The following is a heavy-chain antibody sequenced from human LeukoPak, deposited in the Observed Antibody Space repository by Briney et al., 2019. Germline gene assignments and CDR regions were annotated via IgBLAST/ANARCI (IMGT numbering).Heavy chain of an antibody. CDR1: GGTFSSYA. V-gene: IGHV1-69*13. CDR3: AIGYCSSTSCPFDY. CDR2: IIPIFGTA. J-gene: IGHJ4*02. Sequence: ASVTVSCKASGGTFSSYAISWVRQAPGQGLEWMGGIIPIFGTANYAQKFQGRVTITADESTSTAYMELSSLRSEDTAVYYCAIGYCSSTSCPFDYWGQGTLVTVSS. D-gene: IGHD2-2*01.